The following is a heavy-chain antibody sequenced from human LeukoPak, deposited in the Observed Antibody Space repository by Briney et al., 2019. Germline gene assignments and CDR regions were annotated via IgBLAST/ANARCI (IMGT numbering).Heavy chain of an antibody. Sequence: GGSLRLSCAASGFTVSSNYMSWVRQAPGKGLEWVSVIYSGGSTYYADSVKGRFTISRDNSKNTLYLQMNSLRAEDTAVYYCARDLVGATLWGAFDIWGQGTMVTVSS. V-gene: IGHV3-53*05. CDR2: IYSGGST. CDR3: ARDLVGATLWGAFDI. CDR1: GFTVSSNY. D-gene: IGHD1-26*01. J-gene: IGHJ3*02.